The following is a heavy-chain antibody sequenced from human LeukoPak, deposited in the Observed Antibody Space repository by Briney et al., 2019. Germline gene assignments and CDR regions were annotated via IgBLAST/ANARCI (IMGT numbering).Heavy chain of an antibody. J-gene: IGHJ4*02. CDR3: ARDLRIAAAGHVQPFDY. D-gene: IGHD6-13*01. CDR2: ISAYNGNT. Sequence: ASVKVSCKASGYTFTSYGISWVRQAPGQGLEWMGWISAYNGNTNYAQKLQGRVTMTTDTSTSTAYMELRSLRSDDTAVYYCARDLRIAAAGHVQPFDYWGQGTLVTVSS. V-gene: IGHV1-18*01. CDR1: GYTFTSYG.